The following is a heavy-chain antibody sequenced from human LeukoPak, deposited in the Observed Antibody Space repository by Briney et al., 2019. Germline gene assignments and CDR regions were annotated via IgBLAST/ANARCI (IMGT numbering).Heavy chain of an antibody. D-gene: IGHD2-21*01. CDR2: ISWNSGSI. CDR1: GFTFDDYA. V-gene: IGHV3-9*01. J-gene: IGHJ5*02. Sequence: PGGSLRLSCAASGFTFDDYAMHWVRQAPGKGLEWVSGISWNSGSIGYVDSVKGRFTISRDNAKNSLYLQMNSLTAEDTAVHYCVRSYHPGGWFDPWGQGTLVTVSS. CDR3: VRSYHPGGWFDP.